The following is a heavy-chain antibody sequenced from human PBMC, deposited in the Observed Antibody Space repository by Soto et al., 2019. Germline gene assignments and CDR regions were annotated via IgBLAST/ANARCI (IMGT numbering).Heavy chain of an antibody. CDR1: GGSISSYY. D-gene: IGHD3-22*01. CDR2: IYYSGST. J-gene: IGHJ2*01. V-gene: IGHV4-59*08. Sequence: TSETLSLTCTVSGGSISSYYWSWSRQPPWKGREWIGYIYYSGSTNYKPSLKSGVTISVDTSKNQFSLKLSSVTAADTAVYYCARTEGNYYDSSGYYPLNWYFDLWGRGTLVTVSS. CDR3: ARTEGNYYDSSGYYPLNWYFDL.